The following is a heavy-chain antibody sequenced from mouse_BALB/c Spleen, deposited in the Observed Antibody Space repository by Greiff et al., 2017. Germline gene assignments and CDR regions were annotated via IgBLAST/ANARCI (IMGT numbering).Heavy chain of an antibody. Sequence: EVHLVESGPGLVKPSQSLSLTCTVTGYSITSDYAWNWIRQFPGNKLEWMGYISYSGSTSYNPSLKSRISITRDTSKNQFFLQLNSVTTEDTATYYCASSYYGKYYYAMDYWGQGTSVTVSS. CDR3: ASSYYGKYYYAMDY. J-gene: IGHJ4*01. CDR1: GYSITSDYA. CDR2: ISYSGST. V-gene: IGHV3-2*02. D-gene: IGHD2-10*01.